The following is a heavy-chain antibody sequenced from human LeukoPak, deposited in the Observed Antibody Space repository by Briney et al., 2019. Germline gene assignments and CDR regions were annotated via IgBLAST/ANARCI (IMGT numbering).Heavy chain of an antibody. CDR2: ISSSSSTI. J-gene: IGHJ4*02. CDR1: GFTFSSYS. Sequence: GGSLRLSCAASGFTFSSYSMNWVRQAPGKGLEWVSYISSSSSTIYFADSVKGRFTISRDNAKNSLYLQMNSLRAEDTAVYYCARVEMAAVGTNFDYWGQGTLVSVSS. V-gene: IGHV3-48*04. CDR3: ARVEMAAVGTNFDY. D-gene: IGHD6-13*01.